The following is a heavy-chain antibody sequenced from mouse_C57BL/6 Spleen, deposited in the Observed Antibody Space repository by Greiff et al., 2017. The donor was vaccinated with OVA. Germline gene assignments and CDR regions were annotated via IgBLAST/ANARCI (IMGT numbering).Heavy chain of an antibody. J-gene: IGHJ1*03. CDR2: IYPGSGGT. Sequence: QVQLQQPGAELVKPGASVKMSCKASGYTFTSYWLTWVKQRPGQGLEWIGDIYPGSGGTNYNEKFKSKATLTVDTSSSTAYMQLSSLTSEDSAVYYCARRYGSSDGYYEVWGTGTTVTVAS. CDR1: GYTFTSYW. D-gene: IGHD1-1*01. V-gene: IGHV1-55*01. CDR3: ARRYGSSDGYYEV.